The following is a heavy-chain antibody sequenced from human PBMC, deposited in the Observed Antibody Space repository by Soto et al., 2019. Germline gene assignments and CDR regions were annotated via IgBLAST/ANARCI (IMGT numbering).Heavy chain of an antibody. CDR3: ARMATFGSLNWFDP. V-gene: IGHV1-8*01. D-gene: IGHD3-16*01. Sequence: QVKLVQSGAEVREPGASVKVSCKASGYSFTNNDVSWVRQATGQGLEWMGWMNPGSGDTGYAQKFQGRVTMTRDISIDTAYMELSSLRSDDTAIYYCARMATFGSLNWFDPWGQGTLVTVSS. J-gene: IGHJ5*02. CDR2: MNPGSGDT. CDR1: GYSFTNND.